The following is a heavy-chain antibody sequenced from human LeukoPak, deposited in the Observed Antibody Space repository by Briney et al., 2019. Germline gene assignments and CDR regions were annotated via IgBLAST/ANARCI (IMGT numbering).Heavy chain of an antibody. J-gene: IGHJ4*02. CDR1: GGSISSYY. Sequence: SETLSLTCTVSGGSISSYYWNWIRQPPGKGLEWIGYIYYSGTTYYDPSLRSRVTISVDTSKNHFSLELSSVTAADTAIYYCARRARENREYYFDYWGQGILVTVSS. D-gene: IGHD5-24*01. V-gene: IGHV4-59*01. CDR2: IYYSGTT. CDR3: ARRARENREYYFDY.